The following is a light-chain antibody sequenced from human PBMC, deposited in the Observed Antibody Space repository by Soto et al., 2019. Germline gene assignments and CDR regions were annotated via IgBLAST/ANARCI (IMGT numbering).Light chain of an antibody. J-gene: IGLJ3*02. CDR2: LNSDGSH. Sequence: QPVLTQSPSASASLGASVNLTCTLSSGHSSYAIAWHQQQPEKGPRYLMKLNSDGSHTKGDGIPDRFSGSSSGAERYLTISSLRSEDEADYYCQTWGTGIRVFGGGTKLTVL. CDR1: SGHSSYA. V-gene: IGLV4-69*01. CDR3: QTWGTGIRV.